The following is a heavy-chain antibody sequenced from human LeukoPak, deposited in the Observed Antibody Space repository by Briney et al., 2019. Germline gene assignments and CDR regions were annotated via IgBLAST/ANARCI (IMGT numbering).Heavy chain of an antibody. CDR1: GYTFTGCY. CDR2: INPNSGGT. CDR3: ARGPAASTSTYYCYYGMDV. D-gene: IGHD2-2*01. J-gene: IGHJ6*02. Sequence: ASVKVSCKASGYTFTGCYMHWVRQAPGQGLEWMGWINPNSGGTNYAQKFQGRVTMTRDTSISTAYMELSRLRSDDTAVYYCARGPAASTSTYYCYYGMDVWGQGTTVTVSS. V-gene: IGHV1-2*02.